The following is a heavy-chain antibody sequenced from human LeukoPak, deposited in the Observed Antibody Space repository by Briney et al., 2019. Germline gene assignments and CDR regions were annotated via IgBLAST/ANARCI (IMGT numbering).Heavy chain of an antibody. J-gene: IGHJ4*02. Sequence: PSETLSLTCTVSRGSMTGYYWSWFRQPPGKGLDWIGYIYYSGITDYNPSLKSRVTISVDTSRNQFSLRLSSVTAADTAVYYCARHANYDRSARPLDYWGQGTLVTVSS. CDR2: IYYSGIT. CDR3: ARHANYDRSARPLDY. D-gene: IGHD3-22*01. V-gene: IGHV4-59*08. CDR1: RGSMTGYY.